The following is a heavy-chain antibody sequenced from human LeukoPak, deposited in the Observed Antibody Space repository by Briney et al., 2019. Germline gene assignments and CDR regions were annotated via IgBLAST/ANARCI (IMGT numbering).Heavy chain of an antibody. J-gene: IGHJ4*02. CDR3: ARSKYGDYDRALDY. Sequence: GESLKISRKSSGDNFPNHWIAWVRQMSGKGLEWRGIIYPGDSDTRYSPSFQGQVTISADKSISTAYLQWSSLKGSDTAIYFCARSKYGDYDRALDYWGQGTLVTVSS. CDR2: IYPGDSDT. CDR1: GDNFPNHW. V-gene: IGHV5-51*01. D-gene: IGHD4-17*01.